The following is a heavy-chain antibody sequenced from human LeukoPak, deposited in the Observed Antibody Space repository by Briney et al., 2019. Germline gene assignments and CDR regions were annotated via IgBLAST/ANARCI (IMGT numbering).Heavy chain of an antibody. CDR2: IYTSGST. J-gene: IGHJ4*02. CDR1: GGSISSYY. CDR3: ASSRQLMSFDY. D-gene: IGHD5-18*01. V-gene: IGHV4-4*07. Sequence: SETLSLTCTVSGGSISSYYWSWIRQPAGKGLEWIGRIYTSGSTNYNPSLKSRVTISVDTSKNQFSLKLSSVTAADTAVYYCASSRQLMSFDYWGQGTLVTVSS.